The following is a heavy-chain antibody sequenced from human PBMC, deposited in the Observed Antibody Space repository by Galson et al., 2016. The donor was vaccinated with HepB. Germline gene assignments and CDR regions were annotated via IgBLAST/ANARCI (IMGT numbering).Heavy chain of an antibody. CDR1: GFGFRSYG. J-gene: IGHJ6*02. V-gene: IGHV3-30*03. CDR2: ISYDGTNT. Sequence: SLRLSCAASGFGFRSYGMHWVRQAPGKGLEWVAGISYDGTNTYYADSVKGRFTISRDNAKNSLSLQMNSLRDEDTAVYYCARGCRRGSTSCYLYYYGMDVWGQGTTVTVSS. D-gene: IGHD2-2*01. CDR3: ARGCRRGSTSCYLYYYGMDV.